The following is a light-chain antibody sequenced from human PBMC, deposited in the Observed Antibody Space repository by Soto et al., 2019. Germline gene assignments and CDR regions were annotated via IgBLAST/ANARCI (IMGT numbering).Light chain of an antibody. V-gene: IGKV1-5*01. Sequence: DIQMTQSPSSLSASVGDRVTITCRASQSIGKWLAWYQQKPGRAPKLLIYDASSFQSGVPSRFSGSGSGTEFTLTISSLQPDDSAAYYCQQYNSYSSTFGQGTKVDIK. CDR2: DAS. J-gene: IGKJ1*01. CDR1: QSIGKW. CDR3: QQYNSYSST.